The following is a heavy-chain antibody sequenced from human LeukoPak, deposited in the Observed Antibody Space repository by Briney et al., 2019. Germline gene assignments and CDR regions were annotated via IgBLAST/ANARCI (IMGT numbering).Heavy chain of an antibody. J-gene: IGHJ4*02. D-gene: IGHD3-22*01. Sequence: SETLSLTCTVSGYSISSGTYYWTWIRQPAGKGLEWIGRISTSGSTNYNPSLKSRVTISLDTSKNQFSLKLSSVTAADTAVYYCARVGVVVTNYDDWGQGTLVTVSS. CDR3: ARVGVVVTNYDD. CDR2: ISTSGST. V-gene: IGHV4-61*02. CDR1: GYSISSGTYY.